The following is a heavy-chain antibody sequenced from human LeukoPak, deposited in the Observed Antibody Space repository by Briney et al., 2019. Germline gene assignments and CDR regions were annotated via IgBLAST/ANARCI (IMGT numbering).Heavy chain of an antibody. CDR1: GYTFTSYA. J-gene: IGHJ5*02. V-gene: IGHV1-3*01. CDR2: INAGNGNT. Sequence: ASVKVSCKASGYTFTSYAMHWVRQAPGQRLEWMGWINAGNGNTKYSQKFQGRVTITRGTSASTAYMELSSLRSEDTAVYYCARAPWGGYDRDWFDPWGQGTLVTVSS. D-gene: IGHD5-12*01. CDR3: ARAPWGGYDRDWFDP.